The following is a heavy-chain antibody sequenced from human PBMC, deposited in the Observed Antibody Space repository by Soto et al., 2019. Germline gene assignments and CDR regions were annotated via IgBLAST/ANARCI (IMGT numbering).Heavy chain of an antibody. CDR2: IYHSGST. V-gene: IGHV4-4*02. J-gene: IGHJ4*02. CDR1: GGSISSDSW. D-gene: IGHD3-3*01. Sequence: QVQLQESGPGLVKPSGTLSLTCAVSGGSISSDSWWTWVRQPPGKGLEWIGEIYHSGSTNYNPSLRRRLTRLVDKSKNQSSLKLSSVTAADTAIYYCASREHSRGRFFIDYWGQGTLVTVSS. CDR3: ASREHSRGRFFIDY.